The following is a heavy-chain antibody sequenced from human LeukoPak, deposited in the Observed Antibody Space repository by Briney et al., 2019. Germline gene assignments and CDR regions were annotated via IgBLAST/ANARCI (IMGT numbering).Heavy chain of an antibody. CDR2: MNPNSGNT. V-gene: IGHV1-8*01. CDR3: ARGNSGWSDIVVVPAAPYYYGMDV. D-gene: IGHD2-2*01. J-gene: IGHJ6*02. Sequence: ASAKVSCKASGYTFTSYDINWVRQATGQGLEWMGWMNPNSGNTGYAQKFQGRVTMTRNTSISTAYMELSSLRSEDTAVYYCARGNSGWSDIVVVPAAPYYYGMDVWGQGTTVTVSS. CDR1: GYTFTSYD.